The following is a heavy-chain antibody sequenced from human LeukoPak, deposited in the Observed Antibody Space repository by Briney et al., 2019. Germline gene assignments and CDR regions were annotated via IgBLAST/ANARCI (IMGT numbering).Heavy chain of an antibody. Sequence: PSQTLSLTCAISGDSVSSNSVAWNWIRQSPSRGLEWLGRTYYRSEWSNDYAVSVKSRIIVNADTSKNQFFLQLNSVTPEDTAVYYCARGSRYTYGTYYFDYWAREPWSPSPQ. CDR3: ARGSRYTYGTYYFDY. D-gene: IGHD5-18*01. CDR2: TYYRSEWSN. CDR1: GDSVSSNSVA. J-gene: IGHJ4*02. V-gene: IGHV6-1*01.